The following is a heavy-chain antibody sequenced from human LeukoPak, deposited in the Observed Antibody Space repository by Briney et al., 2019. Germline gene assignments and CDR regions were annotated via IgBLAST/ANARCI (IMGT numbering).Heavy chain of an antibody. D-gene: IGHD5-18*01. CDR2: YDGSNK. CDR3: ARDGGYSYGTGWTFDY. V-gene: IGHV3-33*01. Sequence: YDGSNKYYADSVKGRFTISRDNSKNTLYLQMNSLRAEDTAVYYCARDGGYSYGTGWTFDYWGQGTLVTVSS. J-gene: IGHJ4*02.